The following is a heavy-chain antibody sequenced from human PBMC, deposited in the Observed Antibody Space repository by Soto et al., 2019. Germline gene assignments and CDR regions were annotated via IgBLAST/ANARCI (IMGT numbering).Heavy chain of an antibody. D-gene: IGHD3-3*01. Sequence: GGSLRLSCAASGFTFSNAWMNWVRQAPGKGLEWVGRIKSKTAGGTTDYAAPVKGRFTISRDDSKNTPYLQMNSLKIEDTAVYYCSTRYYFWSDYTQVALYYCGKGTLVPVAS. V-gene: IGHV3-15*07. CDR3: STRYYFWSDYTQVALYY. J-gene: IGHJ4*02. CDR2: IKSKTAGGTT. CDR1: GFTFSNAW.